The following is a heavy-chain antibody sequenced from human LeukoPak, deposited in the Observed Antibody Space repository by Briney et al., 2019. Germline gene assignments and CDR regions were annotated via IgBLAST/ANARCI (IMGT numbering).Heavy chain of an antibody. CDR3: ARASFWFDYSGYYFDS. Sequence: GGSLRLSCAASGFTISSNYMSSVRQAPGKGLEWVSVIYNSGGTYYADSVKGRFTISGDNSKNTVSLQMNSLRAEDTAVYYCARASFWFDYSGYYFDSWGQGTLVTVSS. V-gene: IGHV3-66*01. CDR2: IYNSGGT. D-gene: IGHD2-15*01. CDR1: GFTISSNY. J-gene: IGHJ4*02.